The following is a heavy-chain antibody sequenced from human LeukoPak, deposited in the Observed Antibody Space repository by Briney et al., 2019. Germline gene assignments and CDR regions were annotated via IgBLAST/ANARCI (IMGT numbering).Heavy chain of an antibody. Sequence: GGSLRLSCAASGFTFSSYWVTWVRQAPGKGLEWVANIKQDGSEKYYVDSVKGRFTISRDNSKNTLYLQMNSLRAEDTAVYYCARSLGPFGHFDYWGQGTLVTVSS. CDR1: GFTFSSYW. J-gene: IGHJ4*02. CDR3: ARSLGPFGHFDY. CDR2: IKQDGSEK. D-gene: IGHD3-3*01. V-gene: IGHV3-7*01.